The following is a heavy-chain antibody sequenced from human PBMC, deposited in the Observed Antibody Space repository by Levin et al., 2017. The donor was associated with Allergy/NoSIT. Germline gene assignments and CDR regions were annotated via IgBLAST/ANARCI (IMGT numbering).Heavy chain of an antibody. CDR3: ASLKDIIVVPVVMGYSYMDV. D-gene: IGHD2-2*01. Sequence: GESLKISCAASGFTFSSYEMNWVRQAPGKGLEWVSYISSSGTTIYYADSVKGRFTISRDNAKNSLYLQMNSLRAEDTAVYYCASLKDIIVVPVVMGYSYMDVGGKGTTVTVSS. J-gene: IGHJ6*03. CDR1: GFTFSSYE. CDR2: ISSSGTTI. V-gene: IGHV3-48*03.